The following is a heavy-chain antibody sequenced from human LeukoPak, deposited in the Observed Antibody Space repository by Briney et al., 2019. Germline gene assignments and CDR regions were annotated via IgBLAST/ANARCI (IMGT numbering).Heavy chain of an antibody. CDR1: GGSISSSGYY. J-gene: IGHJ4*02. CDR2: MFYSGST. D-gene: IGHD4-11*01. CDR3: ARQEGLQMARNYFVY. V-gene: IGHV4-39*01. Sequence: KPSETLSLTCTVSGGSISSSGYYWGWIRQPPGKGLEWIGSMFYSGSTYNNPSLESRVTISGDTSKNQFSLRLSSVTAADTAIYYCARQEGLQMARNYFVYWGQGTLVTVSS.